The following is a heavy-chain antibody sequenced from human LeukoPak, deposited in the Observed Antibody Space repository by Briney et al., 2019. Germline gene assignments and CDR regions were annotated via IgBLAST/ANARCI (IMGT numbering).Heavy chain of an antibody. CDR3: ARRKRGTAAGTGSDY. D-gene: IGHD6-13*01. CDR2: IYYSGST. CDR1: GGSISSSSYY. V-gene: IGHV4-39*01. J-gene: IGHJ4*02. Sequence: SETLSLTCTVSGGSISSSSYYWGWIRQPPGKGLEWIGSIYYSGSTYYNPSLKSRVTISVDTSKNQFSLKLSSVTAADTAVYYCARRKRGTAAGTGSDYWGQGTLVTVSS.